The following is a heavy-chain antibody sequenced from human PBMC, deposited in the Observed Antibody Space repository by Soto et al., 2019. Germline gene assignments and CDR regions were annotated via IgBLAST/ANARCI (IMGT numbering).Heavy chain of an antibody. D-gene: IGHD4-4*01. J-gene: IGHJ6*02. Sequence: EVQLVESGGGLVQPGRSLRLSCAASGFTFDDYAMHWVRQAPGKGLEWVSGISWNSGSIGYADSVKGRFTISRDNAKNSLYLQMNSLRAEDTALYYCAKDSSSNYPYYYYYGMDVWGQGTTVTVSS. CDR3: AKDSSSNYPYYYYYGMDV. V-gene: IGHV3-9*01. CDR1: GFTFDDYA. CDR2: ISWNSGSI.